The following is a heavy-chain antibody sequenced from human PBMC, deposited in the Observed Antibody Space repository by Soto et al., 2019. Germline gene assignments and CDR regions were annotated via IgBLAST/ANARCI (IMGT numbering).Heavy chain of an antibody. D-gene: IGHD2-15*01. CDR2: INHSGST. CDR1: GGSFSGYY. CDR3: ARGVTVVVVAATRGSLFDY. J-gene: IGHJ4*02. Sequence: QVQLQQWGAGLLKPSETLSLTCAVYGGSFSGYYWSWIRQPPGKGLEWIGEINHSGSTNYHPSLKSRVTISVDASKNQFSLKLSSVTAADTAVYYCARGVTVVVVAATRGSLFDYWGQGTLVTVSS. V-gene: IGHV4-34*01.